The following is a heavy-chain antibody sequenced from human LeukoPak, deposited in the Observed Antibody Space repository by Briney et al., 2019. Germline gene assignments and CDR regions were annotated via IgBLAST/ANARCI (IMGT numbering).Heavy chain of an antibody. Sequence: GGSLRLSCAASGFTFSSYGMHWVRQAPGKGLEWVAFIRYDGSNKYYADSVKGRFTISRDNSKNTLYLQMNSLRAEDTAVYYCAKEYDSSGYPSAYFDYWGQGTLVTVSS. J-gene: IGHJ4*02. CDR3: AKEYDSSGYPSAYFDY. V-gene: IGHV3-30*02. D-gene: IGHD3-22*01. CDR1: GFTFSSYG. CDR2: IRYDGSNK.